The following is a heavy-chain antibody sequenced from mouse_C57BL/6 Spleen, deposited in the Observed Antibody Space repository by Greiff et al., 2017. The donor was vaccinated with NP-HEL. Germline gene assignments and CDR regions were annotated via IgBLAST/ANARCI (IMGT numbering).Heavy chain of an antibody. CDR2: ISYDGSN. J-gene: IGHJ3*01. CDR1: GYSITSGYY. D-gene: IGHD2-4*01. Sequence: EVQVVESGPGLVKPSQSLSLTCSVTGYSITSGYYWNWIRQFPGNKLEWMGYISYDGSNNYNPSLKNRISITRDTSKNQFFLKLNSVTTEDTATYYCARDQGDYAWFAYWGQGTLVTVSA. V-gene: IGHV3-6*01. CDR3: ARDQGDYAWFAY.